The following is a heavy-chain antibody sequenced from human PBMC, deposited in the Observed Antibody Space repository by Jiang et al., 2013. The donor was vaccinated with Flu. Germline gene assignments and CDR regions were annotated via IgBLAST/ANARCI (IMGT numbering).Heavy chain of an antibody. CDR2: INPSGGST. V-gene: IGHV1-46*01. CDR3: ASGVYDSSGYYLNGMDV. J-gene: IGHJ6*02. D-gene: IGHD3-22*01. Sequence: GAEVKKPGASVKVSCKASGHTFTSYYMHWVRQAPGQGLEWMGIINPSGGSTSYAQKFQGRVTMTRDTSTSTVYMELSSLRSEDTAVYYCASGVYDSSGYYLNGMDVWGQGTTVT. CDR1: GHTFTSYY.